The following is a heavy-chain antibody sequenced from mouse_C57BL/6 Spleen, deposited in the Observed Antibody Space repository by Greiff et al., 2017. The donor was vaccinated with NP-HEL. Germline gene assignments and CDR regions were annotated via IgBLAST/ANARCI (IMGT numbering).Heavy chain of an antibody. CDR3: ASDPIRGGFAY. CDR1: GYAFSSYW. V-gene: IGHV1-80*01. Sequence: QVQLKESGAELVKPGASVKISCKASGYAFSSYWMNWVKQRPGKGLEWIGQIYPGDGDTNYNGKFKGKATLTADKSSSTAYMQLSSLTSEDSAVYCCASDPIRGGFAYWGQGTLVTVSA. CDR2: IYPGDGDT. J-gene: IGHJ3*01. D-gene: IGHD6-5*01.